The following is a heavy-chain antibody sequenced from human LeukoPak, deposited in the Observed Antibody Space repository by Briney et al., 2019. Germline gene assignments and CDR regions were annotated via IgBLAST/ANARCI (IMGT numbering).Heavy chain of an antibody. CDR2: INHRGST. Sequence: SETLSLTCAVYGGSFSVYYWSWIRQPPGKGLEWIGEINHRGSTNYNPSLKSRVTISVGTSKHQFSLKLSSVTAADTAVYYCAGSYPSSTSCYDYWGQGTLVTVSS. CDR1: GGSFSVYY. J-gene: IGHJ4*02. CDR3: AGSYPSSTSCYDY. D-gene: IGHD2-2*01. V-gene: IGHV4-34*01.